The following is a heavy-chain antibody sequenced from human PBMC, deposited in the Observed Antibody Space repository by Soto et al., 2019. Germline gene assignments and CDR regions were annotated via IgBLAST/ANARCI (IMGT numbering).Heavy chain of an antibody. D-gene: IGHD2-15*01. J-gene: IGHJ4*02. V-gene: IGHV1-2*04. Sequence: ASVKVSCKASGYTFTGYYMHWVRQAPGQGLEWMGWINPNSGGTNYAQKFQGWVTMTRDTSISTAYMELSRLRSDDTAVYYCARDLGYCSGGSCYHYYFDYWGQGTLVTVSS. CDR2: INPNSGGT. CDR1: GYTFTGYY. CDR3: ARDLGYCSGGSCYHYYFDY.